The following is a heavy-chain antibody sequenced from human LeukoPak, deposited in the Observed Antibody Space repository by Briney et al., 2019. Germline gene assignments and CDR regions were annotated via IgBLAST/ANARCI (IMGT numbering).Heavy chain of an antibody. J-gene: IGHJ3*01. CDR2: MRSKANSFVT. V-gene: IGHV3-73*01. CDR1: GLPHCVST. CDR3: TADQCNPFDV. Sequence: PGGPLTLLCVPSGLPHCVSTIHWVRHATGGALEWFGRMRSKANSFVTTYAASVQDRFTISRDDKKNTAYLQMNSLKTEDTAVYYFTADQCNPFDVWGRGTVVTVSS. D-gene: IGHD2/OR15-2a*01.